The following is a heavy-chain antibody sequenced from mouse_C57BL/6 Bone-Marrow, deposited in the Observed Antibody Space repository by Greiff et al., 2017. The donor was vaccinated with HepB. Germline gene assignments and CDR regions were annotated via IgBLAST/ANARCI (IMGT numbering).Heavy chain of an antibody. Sequence: EVMLVESGGDLVKPGGSLKLSCAASGFTFSSYGMSWVRQTPDKRLEWVATISSGGSYTYYPDSVKGRFTISRDNAKNTLYLQMSSLKSEDTAMYYCARHDPYYYAMDYWGQGTSGTVSS. CDR2: ISSGGSYT. CDR3: ARHDPYYYAMDY. J-gene: IGHJ4*01. CDR1: GFTFSSYG. V-gene: IGHV5-6*01.